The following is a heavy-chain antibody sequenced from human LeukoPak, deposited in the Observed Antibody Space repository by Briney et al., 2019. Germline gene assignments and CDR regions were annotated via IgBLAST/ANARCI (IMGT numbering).Heavy chain of an antibody. CDR2: INAGNGDT. V-gene: IGHV1-3*01. CDR1: GYTFTNYA. Sequence: ASVKVSCKASGYTFTNYAVNWLRQAPGQRLEWMGWINAGNGDTKFSQNYQARVTITRNASASTAYMELSSLTSEDTAVYFCARGLWSAHRREYYFDSWGQGTLVTVSS. J-gene: IGHJ4*02. D-gene: IGHD3-3*01. CDR3: ARGLWSAHRREYYFDS.